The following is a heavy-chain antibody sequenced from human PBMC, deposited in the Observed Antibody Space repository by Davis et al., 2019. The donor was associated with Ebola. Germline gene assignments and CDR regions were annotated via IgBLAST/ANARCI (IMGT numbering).Heavy chain of an antibody. V-gene: IGHV4-39*06. J-gene: IGHJ4*02. CDR2: IYNSGST. CDR1: GGSISSRSYY. Sequence: PSETLSLTCTVSGGSISSRSYYWGWIRQPPGKGLEWIGSIYNSGSTYYNPSLKSRVTISVDTSRNQFALKWSSVTAADTAVYYCARGLDQYKLGNIWGQGTLVTVSS. CDR3: ARGLDQYKLGNI. D-gene: IGHD7-27*01.